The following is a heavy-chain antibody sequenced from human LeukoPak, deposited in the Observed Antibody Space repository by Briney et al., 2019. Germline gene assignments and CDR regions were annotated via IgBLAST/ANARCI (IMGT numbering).Heavy chain of an antibody. Sequence: SETLSLTCTVSGGSISSSSYYWGWIRQPPGKGLEWIGSIYYSGSTYYNPSLKSRVTISVDTSKNQFSLKLSSVTAADTAVYYCARQGIVILDCWGQGTLVTVSS. CDR3: ARQGIVILDC. J-gene: IGHJ4*02. CDR1: GGSISSSSYY. D-gene: IGHD2/OR15-2a*01. CDR2: IYYSGST. V-gene: IGHV4-39*01.